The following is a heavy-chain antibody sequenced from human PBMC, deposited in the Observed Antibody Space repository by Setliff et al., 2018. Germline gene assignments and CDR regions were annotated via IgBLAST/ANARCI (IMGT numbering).Heavy chain of an antibody. J-gene: IGHJ4*02. V-gene: IGHV1-18*04. CDR3: AITEVHLSGDRPFDY. Sequence: ASVKVSCKASGYTFTNHYMHWVRQAPGQGLEWMGWVSGYNGDTKYAQKFQGRVTMTTDTSRSTAYMELRSLRSDDTAVYYCAITEVHLSGDRPFDYWGQGTLVTVSS. CDR1: GYTFTNHY. D-gene: IGHD7-27*01. CDR2: VSGYNGDT.